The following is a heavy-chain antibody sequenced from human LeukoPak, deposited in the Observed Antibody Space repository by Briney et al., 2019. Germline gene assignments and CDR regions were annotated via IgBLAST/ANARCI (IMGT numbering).Heavy chain of an antibody. CDR2: INPNSGGT. V-gene: IGHV1-2*02. CDR3: ARDVYGDYSSLGGY. Sequence: ASVKVFCKASGYTFTGYYMHWVRQAPGQGLEWMGWINPNSGGTNYAQKFQGRVTMTRDTSISTAYMELSSLRSDDTAVYYCARDVYGDYSSLGGYWGQGTLVTVSS. CDR1: GYTFTGYY. D-gene: IGHD4-17*01. J-gene: IGHJ4*02.